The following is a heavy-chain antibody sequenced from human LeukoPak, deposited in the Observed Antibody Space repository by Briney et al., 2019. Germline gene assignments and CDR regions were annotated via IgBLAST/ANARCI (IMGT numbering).Heavy chain of an antibody. D-gene: IGHD3-10*01. V-gene: IGHV4-34*01. CDR3: ARGYYPPRWYFDL. J-gene: IGHJ2*01. CDR2: IIEKGNA. CDR1: GASFSSYS. Sequence: SETLSLTCALYGASFSSYSWSWTWIRQTPVKGLEWIGEIIEKGNANYNPSLESRVTIDRDTSKNQFSLKLTSMTAADTAMYYCARGYYPPRWYFDLWGRGTLVTVSS.